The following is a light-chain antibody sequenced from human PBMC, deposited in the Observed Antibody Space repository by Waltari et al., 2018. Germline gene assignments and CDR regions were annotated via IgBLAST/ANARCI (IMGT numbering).Light chain of an antibody. V-gene: IGLV2-23*01. CDR2: DDN. J-gene: IGLJ3*02. Sequence: QSALTPPASVSGSPGQSVTISCTGTSSDVGSYNLVSWYQQYPGKAPKVMIYDDNRRPSGVSDRFSGSKSGNTASLTISGVQAEDEADYYCCSYAGSYTWVFGGGTKLTVL. CDR1: SSDVGSYNL. CDR3: CSYAGSYTWV.